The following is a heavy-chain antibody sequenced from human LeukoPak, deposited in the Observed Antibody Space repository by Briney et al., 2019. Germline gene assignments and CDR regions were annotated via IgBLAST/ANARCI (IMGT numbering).Heavy chain of an antibody. D-gene: IGHD1-26*01. CDR2: IYHSGST. V-gene: IGHV4-38-2*02. CDR1: GYSISNCYY. CDR3: AREWGATYYFDY. Sequence: SETLSLTFTVSGYSISNCYYWGWLRQAPGKGLEGIGSIYHSGSTYYNPSLKSRLTISVDTSKNQFSLKLSSVTAADTAVYYCAREWGATYYFDYWGQGTLVTVSS. J-gene: IGHJ4*02.